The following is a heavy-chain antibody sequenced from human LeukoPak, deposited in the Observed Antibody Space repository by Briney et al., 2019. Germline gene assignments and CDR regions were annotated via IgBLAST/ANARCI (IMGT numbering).Heavy chain of an antibody. D-gene: IGHD1-26*01. J-gene: IGHJ3*02. Sequence: GGSLRLSCAASGFTFSSYGMHWVRQAPGKGLEWVAVISYDGSNKYYADSVKGRFTISRDNSKNTMYLQMNRLRAEDTAVYYCANSGQREVLGDGSDIWGQGTLVTVSS. CDR3: ANSGQREVLGDGSDI. V-gene: IGHV3-30*18. CDR1: GFTFSSYG. CDR2: ISYDGSNK.